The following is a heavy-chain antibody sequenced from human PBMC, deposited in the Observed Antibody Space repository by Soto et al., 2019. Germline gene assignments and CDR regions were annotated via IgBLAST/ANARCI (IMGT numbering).Heavy chain of an antibody. V-gene: IGHV4-31*03. CDR1: CGSISSGGYY. CDR2: IYYSLST. J-gene: IGHJ4*02. CDR3: ATVEMATIGAAFEY. Sequence: PSDTLSITCTVSCGSISSGGYYWILIRHHPGKGLEWIGYIYYSLSTYYNPSLKSRVTISVDTSKNQFSLKLSSVTAADTAVYYCATVEMATIGAAFEYWGQGTLVTVSS. D-gene: IGHD5-12*01.